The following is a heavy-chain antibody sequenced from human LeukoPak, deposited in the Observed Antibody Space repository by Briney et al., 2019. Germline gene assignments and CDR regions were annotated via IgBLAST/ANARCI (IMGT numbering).Heavy chain of an antibody. J-gene: IGHJ4*02. V-gene: IGHV4-59*01. CDR3: ARDSDYGGNPAFDY. CDR2: IYYSGST. Sequence: PSETLSLTCTVSGGSISSYYWSWLRQPPGKGLEWIGYIYYSGSTNYNPSLKSRVTISVDTPKNQFSLKLSSVTAADTAVYYCARDSDYGGNPAFDYWGQGTLVTVSS. D-gene: IGHD4-23*01. CDR1: GGSISSYY.